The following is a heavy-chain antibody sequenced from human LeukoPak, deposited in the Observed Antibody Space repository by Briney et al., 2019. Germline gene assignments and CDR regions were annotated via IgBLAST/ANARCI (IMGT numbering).Heavy chain of an antibody. CDR1: GFTFSSYE. CDR2: ISSSGSTI. Sequence: GGSLRLSCAASGFTFSSYEMNWVRQAPGKGLEWVSYISSSGSTIYYADSVKGRFTISRDNAKNSLHLQMNSLRAEDTAVYYCARELTVAGTLIDYWGQGTLVTVSS. J-gene: IGHJ4*02. V-gene: IGHV3-48*03. CDR3: ARELTVAGTLIDY. D-gene: IGHD6-19*01.